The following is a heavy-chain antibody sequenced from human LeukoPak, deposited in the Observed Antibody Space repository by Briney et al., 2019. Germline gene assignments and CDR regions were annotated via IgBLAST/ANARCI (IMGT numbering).Heavy chain of an antibody. CDR1: GGAIDNYY. D-gene: IGHD2-21*02. CDR2: VYYSGTI. J-gene: IGHJ1*01. CDR3: ARHGTAAGPFQL. V-gene: IGHV4-59*08. Sequence: SETLSLTCTVSGGAIDNYYWSWIRQPPGKGLEWIAYVYYSGTINYNPSLESRVTISVDTSRNQFSLRLTSVAAADTAVYYCARHGTAAGPFQLWGQGTLVTVSS.